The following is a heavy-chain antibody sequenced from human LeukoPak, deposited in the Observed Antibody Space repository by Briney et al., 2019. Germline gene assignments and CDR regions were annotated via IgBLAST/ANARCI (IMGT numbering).Heavy chain of an antibody. J-gene: IGHJ4*02. V-gene: IGHV3-23*01. CDR1: GFTFSNYG. D-gene: IGHD6-19*01. CDR2: ISGSGGST. Sequence: GGSLRLSCAASGFTFSNYGMTWVRQAPGKGLEWVSGISGSGGSTYYADSVKGRFTISRDNAKNTLYLQMNSLRAEDTAVYYCARAPQWLVRNWGQGTLVTVSS. CDR3: ARAPQWLVRN.